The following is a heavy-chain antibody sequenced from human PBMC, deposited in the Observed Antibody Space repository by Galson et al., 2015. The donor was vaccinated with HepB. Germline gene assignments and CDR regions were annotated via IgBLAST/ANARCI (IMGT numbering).Heavy chain of an antibody. D-gene: IGHD3-22*01. CDR3: ARGGELYYDNSAMDV. J-gene: IGHJ6*02. Sequence: SVKVSCKASGYTFTDYYIHWVRQAPGQGLEWMGRINPNSGGTNCAQKFQGRVTMTRDTSISTAYMQLSSLRFDDTVVYYCARGGELYYDNSAMDVWGQGTTVTVSS. CDR2: INPNSGGT. V-gene: IGHV1-2*05. CDR1: GYTFTDYY.